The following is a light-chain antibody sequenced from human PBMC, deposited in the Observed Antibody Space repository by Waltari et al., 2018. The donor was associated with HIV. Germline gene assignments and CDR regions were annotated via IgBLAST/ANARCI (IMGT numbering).Light chain of an antibody. V-gene: IGLV2-8*01. CDR2: EVN. CDR3: TSYAGINPVA. CDR1: SSDGGRYAY. Sequence: QSALTQPPSASGSPGQSVTISCTGTSSDGGRYAYVSWFPQPPVKAPNLLLYEVNKRPSGVPDRFSGSKSGNTASLTVSGLQAEDEAEYSCTSYAGINPVAFGGGTKLTVL. J-gene: IGLJ2*01.